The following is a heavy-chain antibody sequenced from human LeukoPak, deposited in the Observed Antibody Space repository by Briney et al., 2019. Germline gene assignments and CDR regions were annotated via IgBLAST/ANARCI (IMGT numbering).Heavy chain of an antibody. V-gene: IGHV3-53*01. D-gene: IGHD3-10*01. CDR2: IYSGGST. CDR3: ARGNYGLDY. Sequence: PGGSLRLSCAASGFTFSSYWMSWVRQAPGKGLEWVSVIYSGGSTYYADSVKGRFTISRDNSKNTLYLQMNSLRAEDTAVYYCARGNYGLDYWGQGTLVTVSS. CDR1: GFTFSSYW. J-gene: IGHJ4*02.